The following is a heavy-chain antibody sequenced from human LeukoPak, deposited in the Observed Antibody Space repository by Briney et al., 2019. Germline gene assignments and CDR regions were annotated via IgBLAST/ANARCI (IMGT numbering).Heavy chain of an antibody. CDR2: IYHSGST. J-gene: IGHJ3*02. D-gene: IGHD4-17*01. Sequence: SQTLSLTCAVSGGSISSGGYPWSWIRQPPGKGLEWIGYIYHSGSTYYNPSLKSRVTISVDRSKNQFSLKLSSVTAADTAVYYCARTTVTTEAFDIWGQGTMVTVSS. V-gene: IGHV4-30-2*01. CDR3: ARTTVTTEAFDI. CDR1: GGSISSGGYP.